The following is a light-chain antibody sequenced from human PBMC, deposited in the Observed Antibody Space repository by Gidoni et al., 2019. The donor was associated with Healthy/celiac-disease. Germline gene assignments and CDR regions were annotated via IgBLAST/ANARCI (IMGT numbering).Light chain of an antibody. CDR3: QQYGSSPLT. CDR1: QSVSSSY. V-gene: IGKV3-20*01. CDR2: GAA. Sequence: EIVLTQSPGTLSLSPGARATPSCRASQSVSSSYLAWYQQKPGQAPRLLIYGAASRATGIPDRFSGSGSGTDFTLTISRLEPEDFAVYYCQQYGSSPLTFXGXTKVEIK. J-gene: IGKJ4*01.